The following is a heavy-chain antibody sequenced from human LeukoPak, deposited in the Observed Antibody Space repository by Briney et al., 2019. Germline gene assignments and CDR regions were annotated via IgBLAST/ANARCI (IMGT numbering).Heavy chain of an antibody. CDR3: AKVQPPSYHYCSSTSCYEDY. CDR1: GFTFTSYA. Sequence: GGSLRLSCAASGFTFTSYAMSWVRQAPGKGLEWVGAISGNGGSTYYADSVKGRFTISRDNSKNTLYLQMNSLRAEDTAVYYCAKVQPPSYHYCSSTSCYEDYWGQGTLVTVSS. D-gene: IGHD2-2*01. J-gene: IGHJ4*02. CDR2: ISGNGGST. V-gene: IGHV3-23*01.